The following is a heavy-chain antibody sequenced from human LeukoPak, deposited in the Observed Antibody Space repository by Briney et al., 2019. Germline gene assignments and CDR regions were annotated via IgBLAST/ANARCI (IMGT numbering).Heavy chain of an antibody. V-gene: IGHV5-51*01. CDR1: GYSFTSYW. CDR3: ARQGAGSSFDY. D-gene: IGHD3-10*01. Sequence: GESLKISRKGSGYSFTSYWIGWVRQMPRKGLEWMGIIYPGNSDTRYSLSFHGQVTISADKSISTAYLQWSSLKASDSAMYYCARQGAGSSFDYWGQGTLVTVSS. J-gene: IGHJ4*02. CDR2: IYPGNSDT.